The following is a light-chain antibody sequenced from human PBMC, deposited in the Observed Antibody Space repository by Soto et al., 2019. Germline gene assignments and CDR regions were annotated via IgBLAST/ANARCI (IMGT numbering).Light chain of an antibody. CDR3: KQYGRMSWT. V-gene: IGKV3-20*01. CDR2: GAS. CDR1: QSVSTNF. J-gene: IGKJ1*01. Sequence: EIVLTQSPGTLSLSPGEGATLSCRASQSVSTNFFAWYQQEPGQAPRLLIYGASTRATGIPDRFSGSGSGTDFTLTISRLELEDFAVYYCKQYGRMSWTFGQGTKVDIK.